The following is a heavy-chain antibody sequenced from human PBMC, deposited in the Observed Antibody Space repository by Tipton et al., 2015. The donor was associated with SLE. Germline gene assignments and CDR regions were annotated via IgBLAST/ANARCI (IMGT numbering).Heavy chain of an antibody. Sequence: TLSLTCTVSGGSISSSSYYWGWIRQPPGKGLEWIGSFYYSGSTYYNPPLKSRVTISVDTSKNQFSLKLSSVTAADTAVYYCARIGSEYSSSSRPVDYWGQGTLVTVSS. D-gene: IGHD6-6*01. CDR2: FYYSGST. V-gene: IGHV4-39*07. CDR1: GGSISSSSYY. J-gene: IGHJ4*02. CDR3: ARIGSEYSSSSRPVDY.